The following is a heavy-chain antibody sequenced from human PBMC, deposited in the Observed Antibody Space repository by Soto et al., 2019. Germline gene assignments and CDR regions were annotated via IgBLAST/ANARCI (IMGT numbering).Heavy chain of an antibody. J-gene: IGHJ4*02. V-gene: IGHV3-21*01. D-gene: IGHD2-15*01. CDR1: GFTLSSYR. Sequence: EVQVVESGGGLVKPGGSLRLSCAASGFTLSSYRMNWVRQAPGKGLEWVSSISSSGTYIHYASSVRGRFTISRDNAKSSVYLQMNSLTAEDTAVYYCPSGGGSYSGYWGPGTLVTVSS. CDR3: PSGGGSYSGY. CDR2: ISSSGTYI.